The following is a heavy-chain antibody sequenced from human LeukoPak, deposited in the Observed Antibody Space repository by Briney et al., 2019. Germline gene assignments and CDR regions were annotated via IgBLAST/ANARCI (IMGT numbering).Heavy chain of an antibody. V-gene: IGHV1-18*01. J-gene: IGHJ4*02. CDR3: ARDRAGVVFSIVH. CDR2: ISAYNGNS. D-gene: IGHD3-3*01. CDR1: GDTFTSYG. Sequence: GASVRVSSKASGDTFTSYGISWVPQAPGQGLEWMGWISAYNGNSNYAQKLQGRVTMTTDTSTSTAYMELRSLRSDDTAVYYCARDRAGVVFSIVHWGQGTLVTVSS.